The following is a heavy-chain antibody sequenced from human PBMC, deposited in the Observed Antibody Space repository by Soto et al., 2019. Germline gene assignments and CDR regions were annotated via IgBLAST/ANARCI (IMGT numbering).Heavy chain of an antibody. CDR2: INHTGRT. V-gene: IGHV4-34*01. CDR3: ARASTPGLDY. D-gene: IGHD2-15*01. Sequence: QVQLQQWGAGLLKPSETLSLTCAVYGGSFSGYFWTWIRQPPGKGLEWIGEINHTGRTSCNPSLKSRVTISVDTSNNQFSLKMSSVTAADTAVYYCARASTPGLDYWGQGTLVSVSS. CDR1: GGSFSGYF. J-gene: IGHJ4*02.